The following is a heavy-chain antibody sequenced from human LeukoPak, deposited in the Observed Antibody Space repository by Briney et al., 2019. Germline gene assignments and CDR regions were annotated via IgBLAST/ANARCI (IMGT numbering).Heavy chain of an antibody. CDR3: ARASSGWYHYYYYYYYMDV. CDR2: IYYSGST. J-gene: IGHJ6*03. Sequence: SETLSLTCTVSGYSISSGYYWGWIRQPPGKGLEWIGYIYYSGSTNYNPSLKSRVTISVDTSKNQFSLKLSSVTAADTAVYYCARASSGWYHYYYYYYYMDVWGKGTTVTISS. V-gene: IGHV4-61*01. CDR1: GYSISSGYY. D-gene: IGHD6-19*01.